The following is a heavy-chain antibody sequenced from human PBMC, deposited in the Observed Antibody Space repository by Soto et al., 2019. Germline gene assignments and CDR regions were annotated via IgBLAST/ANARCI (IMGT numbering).Heavy chain of an antibody. J-gene: IGHJ5*02. D-gene: IGHD2-2*02. CDR3: ATSWGVSGSSSSWYITWFGA. CDR1: GFTFSSDE. CDR2: ISSSGSNI. V-gene: IGHV3-48*03. Sequence: GGSLRLSCAASGFTFSSDEMNWVGQAPGKGLEWVSSISSSGSNIYYADSVKGRFTISRDNAKNSLYLQMNRLRAEDTPVYYCATSWGVSGSSSSWYITWFGAWGEGTQGTVAS.